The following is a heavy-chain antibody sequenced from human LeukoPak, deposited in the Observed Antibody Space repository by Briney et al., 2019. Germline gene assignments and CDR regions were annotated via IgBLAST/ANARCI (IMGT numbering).Heavy chain of an antibody. CDR3: VRGPLRYNYYGMDV. J-gene: IGHJ6*02. CDR2: INHSGNN. D-gene: IGHD5-24*01. V-gene: IGHV4-34*01. Sequence: SETLSLTCAVYDGPFSDYYWTWIRQPPRKGLEWIGEINHSGNNNYNPPLKRRVTITVDTSKNQFSLNLSSVTAADTAVYYCVRGPLRYNYYGMDVWGQGTTVTVSS. CDR1: DGPFSDYY.